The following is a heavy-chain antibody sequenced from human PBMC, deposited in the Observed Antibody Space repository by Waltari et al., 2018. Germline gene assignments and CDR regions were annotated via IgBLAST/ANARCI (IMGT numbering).Heavy chain of an antibody. CDR1: GGSFSGYY. Sequence: QVQLQQWGAGLLKPSETLSLTCAVYGGSFSGYYWSWIRQPPGKGLEWIGEINHSGSTNYTPSLKRLVTISVDTSKNQFSLKLSSVTAADTAVYYCARAATYGDYLYPWGQGTLVTVSS. J-gene: IGHJ5*02. CDR2: INHSGST. D-gene: IGHD4-17*01. CDR3: ARAATYGDYLYP. V-gene: IGHV4-34*01.